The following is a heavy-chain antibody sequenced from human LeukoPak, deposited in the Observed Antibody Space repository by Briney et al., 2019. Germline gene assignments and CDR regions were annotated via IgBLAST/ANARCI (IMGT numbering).Heavy chain of an antibody. CDR1: GGSISSSSYY. J-gene: IGHJ4*02. CDR2: IYYSGST. CDR3: ARHSIAVAGIGPFDY. D-gene: IGHD6-19*01. V-gene: IGHV4-39*01. Sequence: SETLSLTCTVSGGSISSSSYYWGWIRQPPGKGLEWIGSIYYSGSTYYNPSLKSRVTISVDTSKNQFSLKLSSVTAADTAVYYCARHSIAVAGIGPFDYWGQGTLVTVSS.